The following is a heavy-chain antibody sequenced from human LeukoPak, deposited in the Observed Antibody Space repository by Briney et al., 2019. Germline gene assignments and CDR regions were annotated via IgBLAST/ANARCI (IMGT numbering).Heavy chain of an antibody. J-gene: IGHJ4*02. CDR3: ARGGKCSDGKCYLIDY. V-gene: IGHV3-30*04. Sequence: GGSLRLSCVASGLTFSNSAMHWVRQAPGKGLEWVAIMSFDGSHERYGDSVKGRFTLSRDDSKNTLYLQINSLRTEDTAVYYCARGGKCSDGKCYLIDYWGQGTLVTVSS. D-gene: IGHD2-15*01. CDR2: MSFDGSHE. CDR1: GLTFSNSA.